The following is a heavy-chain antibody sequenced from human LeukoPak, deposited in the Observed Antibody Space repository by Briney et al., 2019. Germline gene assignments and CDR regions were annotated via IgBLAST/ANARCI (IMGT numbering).Heavy chain of an antibody. Sequence: RGSLRLSCAASGFTFSSYWMTWVRQTPGKGLEWVASIKQDGSDKNYVDSVKGRFIISRDNAKNSLYLQMNSLRDEDTAVYYCARTRLSSDCWGQGTLVTVSS. J-gene: IGHJ4*02. V-gene: IGHV3-7*01. D-gene: IGHD2/OR15-2a*01. CDR2: IKQDGSDK. CDR1: GFTFSSYW. CDR3: ARTRLSSDC.